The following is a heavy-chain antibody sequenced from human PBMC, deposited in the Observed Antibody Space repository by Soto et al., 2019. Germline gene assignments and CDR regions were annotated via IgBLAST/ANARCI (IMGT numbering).Heavy chain of an antibody. Sequence: PGGSLRLSCAASGFTFSSYSMNWVRQAPGKGLGWVSYISSSSSTIYYADSVKGRFTISRDNAKNSLYLQMNSLRDEDTAVYYCAREVSSGWYYPIYYYYYGMDVWGQGTTVTVSS. CDR2: ISSSSSTI. D-gene: IGHD6-19*01. V-gene: IGHV3-48*02. J-gene: IGHJ6*02. CDR3: AREVSSGWYYPIYYYYYGMDV. CDR1: GFTFSSYS.